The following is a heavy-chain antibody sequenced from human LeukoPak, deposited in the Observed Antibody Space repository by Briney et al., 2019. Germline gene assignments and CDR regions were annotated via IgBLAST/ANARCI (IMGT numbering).Heavy chain of an antibody. CDR3: AKDSGGGGRGFDY. D-gene: IGHD3-16*01. CDR1: GFTFSSYG. CDR2: IWYDGSNK. V-gene: IGHV3-33*06. J-gene: IGHJ4*02. Sequence: PGRSLRHSCAASGFTFSSYGMHWVRQAPGKGLEWVAVIWYDGSNKYYADSMKGRFTISRDNSKNTLYLQMNSLRAADTAVYYCAKDSGGGGRGFDYWGQGTLVTVSS.